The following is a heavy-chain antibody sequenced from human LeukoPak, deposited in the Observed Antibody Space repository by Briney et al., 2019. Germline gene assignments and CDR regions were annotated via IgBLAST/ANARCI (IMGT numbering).Heavy chain of an antibody. CDR1: GFTFSSYW. Sequence: GGSLRLSCAVSGFTFSSYWMHWVRQAPGKGLVWVSRISPTGSTTSYADSVKGRFTVPRDNAKNTLYLQVNNLRAEDTAVYYCARGPNSNWSGLDFWGQGTLLTVSS. D-gene: IGHD6-6*01. J-gene: IGHJ4*02. V-gene: IGHV3-74*01. CDR3: ARGPNSNWSGLDF. CDR2: ISPTGSTT.